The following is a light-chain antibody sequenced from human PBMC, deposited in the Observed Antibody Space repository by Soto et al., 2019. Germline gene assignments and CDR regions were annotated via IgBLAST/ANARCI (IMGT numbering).Light chain of an antibody. CDR2: AAS. CDR1: QRISSY. CDR3: QQSYRPPRT. V-gene: IGKV1-39*01. J-gene: IGKJ1*01. Sequence: DIQMTQSPSSLSASVGDRVTITCRASQRISSYLNWYQQKPGKAPNLLIYAASNLQSGVPSRFSGSGSGTDFTLIISSLQPEDFATYYCQQSYRPPRTFGQGTKVEI.